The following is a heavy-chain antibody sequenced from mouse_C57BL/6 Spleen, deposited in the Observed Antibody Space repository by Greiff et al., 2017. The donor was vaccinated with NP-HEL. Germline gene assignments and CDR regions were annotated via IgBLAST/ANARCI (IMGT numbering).Heavy chain of an antibody. D-gene: IGHD2-4*01. Sequence: EVQLQQSGPELVKPGASVKIPCKASGYTFTDYNMDWVKQSHGKSLEWIGDINPNNGGTIYNQKFKGKATLTVDKSSSTAYMELRSLTSEDTAVDYCARRDYDWYYFDYWGQGTTLTVSS. CDR1: GYTFTDYN. CDR2: INPNNGGT. V-gene: IGHV1-18*01. CDR3: ARRDYDWYYFDY. J-gene: IGHJ2*01.